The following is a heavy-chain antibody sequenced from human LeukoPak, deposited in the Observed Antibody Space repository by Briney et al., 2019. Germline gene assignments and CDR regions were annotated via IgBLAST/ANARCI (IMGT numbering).Heavy chain of an antibody. D-gene: IGHD6-13*01. CDR2: ISSSSSYI. CDR3: ARAPRSSYSSSWYQGFDY. V-gene: IGHV3-21*01. CDR1: GFTFSSYS. J-gene: IGHJ4*02. Sequence: NPGGSLRLSCAASGFTFSSYSMNWVRQAPGKGLEWVSSISSSSSYIYYADSVKGRFTISRDNAKNSLYLQMNSLRAEDTAVYYCARAPRSSYSSSWYQGFDYWGQGTLVTVSS.